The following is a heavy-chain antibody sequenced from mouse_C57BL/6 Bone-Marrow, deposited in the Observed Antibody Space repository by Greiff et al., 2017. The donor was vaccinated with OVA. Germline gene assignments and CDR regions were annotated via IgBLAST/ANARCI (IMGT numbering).Heavy chain of an antibody. V-gene: IGHV5-17*01. Sequence: EVQVVESGGGLVKPGGSLKLSCAASGFTFSDYGMHWVRQAPEKGLEWVAYISSGSSTIYYADTVKGRFTISRDNAKNTLFLQMTSLRSEDTAMYYCARYYPYDAMDYWGQGTSVTVSS. CDR1: GFTFSDYG. CDR2: ISSGSSTI. J-gene: IGHJ4*01. D-gene: IGHD1-1*01. CDR3: ARYYPYDAMDY.